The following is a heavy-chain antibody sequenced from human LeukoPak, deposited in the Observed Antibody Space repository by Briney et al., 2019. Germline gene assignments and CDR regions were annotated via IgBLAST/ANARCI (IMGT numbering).Heavy chain of an antibody. Sequence: PSETLSLTCTVSGGSINSSDHYWAWLRQPPGKGLEWIGSRYYSGDTYYSPSLKSRVTISVDTSRNKFALKLNSVTAADTAVYFCARHRLEGDTFDIWGQGTKVTVSS. CDR3: ARHRLEGDTFDI. CDR1: GGSINSSDHY. CDR2: RYYSGDT. V-gene: IGHV4-39*01. D-gene: IGHD3-3*01. J-gene: IGHJ3*02.